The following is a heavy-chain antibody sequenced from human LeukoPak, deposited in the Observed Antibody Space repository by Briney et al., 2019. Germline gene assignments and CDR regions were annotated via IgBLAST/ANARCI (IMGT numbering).Heavy chain of an antibody. CDR3: AKAIYGSGSYYPFDP. Sequence: ASVKVSCKASGYTFTSYGISWVRQAPGQGLEWMGWISAYNGNTNYAQKLQGRVTMTTDTSTSTAYMELGSLRAEDTAVYYCAKAIYGSGSYYPFDPWGQGTLVTVSS. CDR1: GYTFTSYG. V-gene: IGHV1-18*01. D-gene: IGHD3-10*01. J-gene: IGHJ5*02. CDR2: ISAYNGNT.